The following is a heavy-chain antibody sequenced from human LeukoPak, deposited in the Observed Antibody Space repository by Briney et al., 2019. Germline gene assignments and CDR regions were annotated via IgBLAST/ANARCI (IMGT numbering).Heavy chain of an antibody. CDR1: GFTFGNHW. CDR2: IKEDGSEK. V-gene: IGHV3-7*04. Sequence: PGGSLRLSCAASGFTFGNHWMTWVRQAPGKGLEWVATIKEDGSEKYYVDSVKGRFTISRDNAKSSLYLQMNSLRAEDMALYYCVRGSGWFLYWGQGTLVTVSS. CDR3: VRGSGWFLY. J-gene: IGHJ4*02. D-gene: IGHD6-19*01.